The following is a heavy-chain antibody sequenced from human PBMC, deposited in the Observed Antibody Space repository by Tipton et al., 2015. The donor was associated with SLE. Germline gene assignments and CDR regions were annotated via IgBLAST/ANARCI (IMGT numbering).Heavy chain of an antibody. CDR2: VRFDGSNI. Sequence: SLRLSCGASGFLFSNYDMHWVRQAPGKGLEWVSFVRFDGSNIHYSDSVKGRFTISRDNSQNTLYLQMNNLRPDDAAVYYWAKVNLEWELSGYYYGVDVWGQGTTVTVSS. D-gene: IGHD3-3*01. J-gene: IGHJ6*02. CDR1: GFLFSNYD. V-gene: IGHV3-30*02. CDR3: AKVNLEWELSGYYYGVDV.